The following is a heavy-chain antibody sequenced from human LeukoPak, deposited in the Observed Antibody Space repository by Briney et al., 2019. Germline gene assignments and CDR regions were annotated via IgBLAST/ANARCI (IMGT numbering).Heavy chain of an antibody. J-gene: IGHJ5*02. Sequence: SQTLSLTCTVSGGSISSGGYYWSWIRQPPGKGLEWIGYIYHSGSTYYNPSLKSRVTISVDRSKNQFSLKLSSVTAADTAVYYCARDHWPLGFGEGWFDPWGQGTLVTVSS. D-gene: IGHD3-10*01. V-gene: IGHV4-30-2*01. CDR2: IYHSGST. CDR3: ARDHWPLGFGEGWFDP. CDR1: GGSISSGGYY.